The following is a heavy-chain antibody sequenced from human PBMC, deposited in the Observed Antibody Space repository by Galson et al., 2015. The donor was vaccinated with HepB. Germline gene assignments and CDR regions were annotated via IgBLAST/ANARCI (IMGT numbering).Heavy chain of an antibody. CDR2: ISSSSSTI. CDR3: ASVGHCSGGSCYGLRGPPDY. V-gene: IGHV3-48*01. Sequence: SLRLSCAASGFTFSSYSMNWVRQAPGKGLEWVSYISSSSSTIYYADSVKGRFTISRDNAKNSLYLQMNSLRAEDTAVYYCASVGHCSGGSCYGLRGPPDYWGQGTLVTVSS. D-gene: IGHD2-15*01. CDR1: GFTFSSYS. J-gene: IGHJ4*02.